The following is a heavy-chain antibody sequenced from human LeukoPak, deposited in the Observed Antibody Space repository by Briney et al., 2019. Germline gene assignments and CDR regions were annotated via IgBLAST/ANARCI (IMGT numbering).Heavy chain of an antibody. V-gene: IGHV4-34*12. CDR1: GGSFSGYY. CDR2: IIHSGST. J-gene: IGHJ6*02. CDR3: ARARITMVRGVPYYYYGMDV. Sequence: SETLSLTCAVYGGSFSGYYWSWIRQPPGKGLEWIGEIIHSGSTNYNPSLKSRVTISVDTSKNQFSLKLSSVTAADTAVYYCARARITMVRGVPYYYYGMDVWGQGTTVTVSS. D-gene: IGHD3-10*01.